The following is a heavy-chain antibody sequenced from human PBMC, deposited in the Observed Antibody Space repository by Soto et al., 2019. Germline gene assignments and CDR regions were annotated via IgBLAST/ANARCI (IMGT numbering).Heavy chain of an antibody. D-gene: IGHD1-26*01. CDR1: GFTVSSSE. J-gene: IGHJ3*01. CDR2: IHPSGQPI. V-gene: IGHV3-48*03. CDR3: ARRASR. Sequence: PGGSLRLSCAVSGFTVSSSEMYWVRQAPGKGLEWISYIHPSGQPIFYADSVKGRFTISRDNANNSLFLQMNSLRAEDTAVYYCARRASRWGQGTMVTVSS.